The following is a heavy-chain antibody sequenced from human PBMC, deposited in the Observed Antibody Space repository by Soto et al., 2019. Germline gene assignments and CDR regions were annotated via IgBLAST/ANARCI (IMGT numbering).Heavy chain of an antibody. CDR2: IWYDGSNK. J-gene: IGHJ6*03. CDR3: ARDRLLEWLSLSLGYYMDV. CDR1: GFTFSSYG. D-gene: IGHD3-3*01. Sequence: GGSLRLSCAASGFTFSSYGMHWVRQAPGKGLEWVAVIWYDGSNKYYADSVKGRFTISRDNSKNTLYLQMNSLRAEDTAVYYCARDRLLEWLSLSLGYYMDVWGKGTTVTVSS. V-gene: IGHV3-33*01.